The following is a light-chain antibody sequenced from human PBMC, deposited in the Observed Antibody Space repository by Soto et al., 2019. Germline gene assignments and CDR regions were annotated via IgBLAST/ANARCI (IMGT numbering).Light chain of an antibody. CDR1: QDISRW. CDR2: DAS. CDR3: QQHNIFPRT. J-gene: IGKJ1*01. Sequence: DIQMTQSPSSVSASVGDRVTITCRASQDISRWLAWYQQKPGKAPRLLIYDASNLESGVPSRFSGSGSGTDCTITIRSLQPEDSATYYCQQHNIFPRTCGRGTQVEV. V-gene: IGKV1-12*01.